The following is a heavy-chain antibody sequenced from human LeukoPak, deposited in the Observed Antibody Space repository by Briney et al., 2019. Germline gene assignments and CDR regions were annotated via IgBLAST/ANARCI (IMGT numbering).Heavy chain of an antibody. CDR3: ARHGPPYYHGSGSSAFDI. V-gene: IGHV4-59*08. CDR1: GGSISSYY. D-gene: IGHD3-10*01. CDR2: IYYSGST. Sequence: SETLSLTCTVSGGSISSYYWSWIRQPPGKGLEWIGYIYYSGSTNYNPSLKSRVTISVDTSKNQFSLKLSSVTAADTAVYYCARHGPPYYHGSGSSAFDIWGQGTMVTVSS. J-gene: IGHJ3*02.